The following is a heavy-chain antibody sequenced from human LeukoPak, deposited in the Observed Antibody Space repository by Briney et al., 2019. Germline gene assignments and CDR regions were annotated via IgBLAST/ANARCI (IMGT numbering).Heavy chain of an antibody. J-gene: IGHJ4*02. CDR3: ARRRDSGSLQHFDY. V-gene: IGHV3-11*01. D-gene: IGHD1-26*01. CDR1: GFTVSSNY. Sequence: GGSLRLSCAASGFTVSSNYMSWVRQAPGKGLEWVSYISSSGTTIYYADSVKGRFTISRDNAKNSLYLQMNSLRAEDTAVYYCARRRDSGSLQHFDYWGQGTLVTVSS. CDR2: ISSSGTTI.